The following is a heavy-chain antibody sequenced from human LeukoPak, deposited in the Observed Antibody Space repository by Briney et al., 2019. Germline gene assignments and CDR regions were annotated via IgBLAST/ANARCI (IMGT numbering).Heavy chain of an antibody. J-gene: IGHJ4*02. Sequence: GGSLRLSCAASGFILSTHGMHWVRQAPGRGLEWVAGMWYDGSREDYADSVKGRFTISRDMSKNTLNLQMNSLRVEDTAMFYCARDLSFGSLDFRGQGTLVTVSS. CDR1: GFILSTHG. V-gene: IGHV3-33*01. D-gene: IGHD1-26*01. CDR3: ARDLSFGSLDF. CDR2: MWYDGSRE.